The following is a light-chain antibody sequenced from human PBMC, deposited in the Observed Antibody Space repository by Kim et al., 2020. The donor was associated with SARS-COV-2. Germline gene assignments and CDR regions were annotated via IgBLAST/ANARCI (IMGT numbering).Light chain of an antibody. CDR1: NSVVCSFNY. V-gene: IGLV2-14*03. J-gene: IGLJ1*01. Sequence: HAITISITGTNSVVCSFNYVSWYQQHPSNAPKMMIYAVSNRPSGVSNRFSGSKSGNTASLTISGLQAEDEADYYCSSYTRSSTNYVFGTGTRSPS. CDR2: AVS. CDR3: SSYTRSSTNYV.